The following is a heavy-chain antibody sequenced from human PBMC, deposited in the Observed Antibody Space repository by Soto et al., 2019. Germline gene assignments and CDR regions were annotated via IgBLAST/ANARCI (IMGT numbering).Heavy chain of an antibody. D-gene: IGHD2-15*01. CDR2: INHSGST. CDR1: GGSFSGYY. J-gene: IGHJ4*02. CDR3: ARGSLVVVAATRGYFDY. V-gene: IGHV4-34*01. Sequence: SETLSLTCAVYGGSFSGYYWSWIRQPPGKGLEWNGEINHSGSTNYNPSLKSRVTISVDTSKNQFSLKLSSVTAADTAVYYCARGSLVVVAATRGYFDYWGQGTLVTVSS.